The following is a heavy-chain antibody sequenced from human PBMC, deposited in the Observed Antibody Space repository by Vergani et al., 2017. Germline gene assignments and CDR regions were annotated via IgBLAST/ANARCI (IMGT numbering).Heavy chain of an antibody. Sequence: QVQLQESGPGLVKPSQTLSLTCTVSGGSISSGSYYWRWIRQPAGKGLEWIGRIYNSGSTNYNPALKSRVTISVDTSKNQFSLKLSSVTAADTAVYYCARDPLGYCSSTSCYTLSGYDKSAFDIWGQGTMVTVSS. V-gene: IGHV4-61*02. CDR1: GGSISSGSYY. CDR3: ARDPLGYCSSTSCYTLSGYDKSAFDI. D-gene: IGHD2-2*02. J-gene: IGHJ3*02. CDR2: IYNSGST.